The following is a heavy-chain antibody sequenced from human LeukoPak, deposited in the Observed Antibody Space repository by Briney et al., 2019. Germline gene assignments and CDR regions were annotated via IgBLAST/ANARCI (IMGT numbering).Heavy chain of an antibody. D-gene: IGHD3-3*01. CDR3: ARDERTPNDFGVAR. CDR1: GYTFTSYG. V-gene: IGHV1-18*01. CDR2: ISAYNGNT. Sequence: GASVKVSCKASGYTFTSYGISWVRQAPGQGLEWMGWISAYNGNTNYAQKLQGRVTMTTDTSTSTAYMELRSLRSDDTAVYYCARDERTPNDFGVARWGQGTLVTVSS. J-gene: IGHJ4*02.